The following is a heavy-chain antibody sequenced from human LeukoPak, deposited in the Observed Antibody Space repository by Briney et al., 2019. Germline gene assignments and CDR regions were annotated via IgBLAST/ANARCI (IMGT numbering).Heavy chain of an antibody. D-gene: IGHD3-10*01. CDR1: GFTFSSYE. CDR3: ARDGLWFGELFDY. V-gene: IGHV3-48*03. CDR2: ISSSGSTI. J-gene: IGHJ4*02. Sequence: GGSLRLSCAASGFTFSSYEMNWVRQAPGKGLEWVSYISSSGSTIYYADSVKGRFTISRDNAKNSLYLQMNSLRAEDTAVYYCARDGLWFGELFDYWGQGTLVTVSS.